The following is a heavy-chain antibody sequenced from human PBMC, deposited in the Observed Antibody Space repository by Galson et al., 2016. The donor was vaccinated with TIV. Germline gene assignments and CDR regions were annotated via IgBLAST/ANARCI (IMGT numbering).Heavy chain of an antibody. CDR1: GFAFNFYA. CDR3: AKVFGSGAYAQGDALDI. D-gene: IGHD3-10*01. Sequence: SLRLSCAASGFAFNFYAMNWVRQAPGKGLEWISSISLNSPHIYHAESVKGRFTVSRDNAASSLYLQMNRLRADDTALYYCAKVFGSGAYAQGDALDIWGQGTVVAVSA. CDR2: ISLNSPHI. V-gene: IGHV3-21*01. J-gene: IGHJ3*02.